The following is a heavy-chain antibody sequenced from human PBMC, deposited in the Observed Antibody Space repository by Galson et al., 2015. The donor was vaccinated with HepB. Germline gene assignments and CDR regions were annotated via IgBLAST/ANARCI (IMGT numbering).Heavy chain of an antibody. Sequence: SLRLSCAASGFTFSDYYMSWIRQSPGQGLEWLAYISSGGSTTYYVDSVKGRFTISRDNAKNSLFLQMNSLRAEDTALYYCATGGNKNAIVGAPSWGQGARVPVPS. V-gene: IGHV3-11*01. CDR1: GFTFSDYY. J-gene: IGHJ5*02. CDR3: ATGGNKNAIVGAPS. CDR2: ISSGGSTT. D-gene: IGHD1-26*01.